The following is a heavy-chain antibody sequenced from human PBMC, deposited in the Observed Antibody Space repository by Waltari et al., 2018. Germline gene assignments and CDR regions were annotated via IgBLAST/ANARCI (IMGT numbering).Heavy chain of an antibody. CDR3: ARVTPRPYYFDS. J-gene: IGHJ4*02. D-gene: IGHD6-6*01. V-gene: IGHV1-69*05. Sequence: QVQLVKSGAEVKKPGSSVKVFCKASGGSLSSYVISWVRQAPGQGLEWMGGIIPIFGTANYAQKFQGRVTITTDESTSTAYMELRILRSEDTAVYSCARVTPRPYYFDSWGQGTLVTVSS. CDR1: GGSLSSYV. CDR2: IIPIFGTA.